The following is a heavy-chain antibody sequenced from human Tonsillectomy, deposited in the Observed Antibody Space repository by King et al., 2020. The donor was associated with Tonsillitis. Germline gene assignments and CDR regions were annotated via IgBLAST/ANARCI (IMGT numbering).Heavy chain of an antibody. Sequence: VQLVESGGGVVQPGRSLRLSCAASGTTFSSYAMHWVRQAPGKGLEWVAVISLDGSNEYYADSVKGRFSISRDNSKNMLYLQMNSPRGDDTAVYYCARAGYYGDSGYYYYGMDVWGQGTTVTVSS. V-gene: IGHV3-30*04. D-gene: IGHD4-17*01. CDR2: ISLDGSNE. CDR3: ARAGYYGDSGYYYYGMDV. J-gene: IGHJ6*02. CDR1: GTTFSSYA.